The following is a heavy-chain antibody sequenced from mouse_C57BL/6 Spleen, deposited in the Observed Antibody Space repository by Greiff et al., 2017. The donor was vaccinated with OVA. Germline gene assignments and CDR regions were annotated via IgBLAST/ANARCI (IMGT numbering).Heavy chain of an antibody. Sequence: VQLQQSGAELVRPGASVKLSCKASGYTFTAYYINWVKQRPGQGLEWIARIYPGSGNTYYNEKFKGKATLTAEKSSSPAYMQLSSLTSEDSAVYFCARGSSVDYAMDYWGQGTSVTVSS. CDR2: IYPGSGNT. D-gene: IGHD1-1*01. J-gene: IGHJ4*01. CDR3: ARGSSVDYAMDY. V-gene: IGHV1-76*01. CDR1: GYTFTAYY.